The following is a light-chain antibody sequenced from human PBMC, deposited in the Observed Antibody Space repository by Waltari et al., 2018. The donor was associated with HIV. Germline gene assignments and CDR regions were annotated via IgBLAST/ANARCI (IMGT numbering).Light chain of an antibody. CDR2: KAS. Sequence: DIQMTQSPFTLSASVGDRVTITGRASQNINSWLAWDQQKPGKAPKLLIYKASILESGVPSRFSGYKSGTEFTLTISSLHPDDFATYYCQHYQTYPWTFGQGTKVEIK. CDR3: QHYQTYPWT. J-gene: IGKJ1*01. V-gene: IGKV1-5*03. CDR1: QNINSW.